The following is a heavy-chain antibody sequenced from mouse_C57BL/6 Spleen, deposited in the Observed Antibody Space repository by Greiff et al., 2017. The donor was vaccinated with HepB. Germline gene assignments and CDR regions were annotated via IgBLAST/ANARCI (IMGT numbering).Heavy chain of an antibody. Sequence: VQLQQPGAELVKPGASVKLSCKASGYTFTSYWMQWVKQRPGQGLEWIGEIDPSDSYTNYNQKFKGKATLTVDTSSSTAYMQLSSLTSEDSAVYYCARWGTTVDAYWGQGTLVTVSA. CDR2: IDPSDSYT. D-gene: IGHD1-1*01. CDR1: GYTFTSYW. J-gene: IGHJ3*01. CDR3: ARWGTTVDAY. V-gene: IGHV1-50*01.